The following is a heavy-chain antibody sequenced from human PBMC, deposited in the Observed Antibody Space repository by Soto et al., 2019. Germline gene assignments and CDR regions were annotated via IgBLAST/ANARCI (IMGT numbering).Heavy chain of an antibody. J-gene: IGHJ4*02. V-gene: IGHV4-39*07. CDR2: ISYSGST. D-gene: IGHD3-22*01. CDR1: GGSISSHTYY. CDR3: ARDNSGYSHFDY. Sequence: PSETLSLTCTVSGGSISSHTYYWGWIRQPPGKGLEWIASISYSGSTYYNPSLSSRVTISVDTSKNQFSLKLSSVTAADTAVYYCARDNSGYSHFDYWGRGTLVTVSS.